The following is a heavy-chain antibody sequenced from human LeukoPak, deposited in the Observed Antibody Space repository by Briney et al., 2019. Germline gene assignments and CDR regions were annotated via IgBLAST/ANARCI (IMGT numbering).Heavy chain of an antibody. CDR2: INQGENEK. CDR3: AREIDGRAFDI. J-gene: IGHJ3*02. Sequence: GGSLRLSCTASGFMFSSFWMSWVRQAPGKGLEWVANINQGENEKYYVDSVRGRCTISRDNVKNSVFLQMNSLRAEDTGLYYRAREIDGRAFDIWGQGTVVTVSS. V-gene: IGHV3-7*01. D-gene: IGHD5-24*01. CDR1: GFMFSSFW.